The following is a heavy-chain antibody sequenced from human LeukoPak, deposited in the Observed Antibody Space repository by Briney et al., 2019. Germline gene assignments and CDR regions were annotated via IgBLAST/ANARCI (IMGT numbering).Heavy chain of an antibody. CDR2: INYSGST. CDR1: GGSISSYY. V-gene: IGHV4-34*01. CDR3: ARGPRIAAAGQNYYYYGMDV. D-gene: IGHD6-13*01. Sequence: SETLSLTCTVSGGSISSYYWSWIRQPPGKGLEWIGEINYSGSTNYNPSLKSRVTISVDTSKNQFSLKLSSVTAADTAVYYCARGPRIAAAGQNYYYYGMDVWGQGTTVTVSS. J-gene: IGHJ6*02.